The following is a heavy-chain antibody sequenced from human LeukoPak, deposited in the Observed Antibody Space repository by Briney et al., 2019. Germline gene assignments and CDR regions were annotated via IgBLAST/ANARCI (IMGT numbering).Heavy chain of an antibody. D-gene: IGHD3-10*01. CDR1: GYTFTGYY. CDR2: INPNSGGT. CDR3: ALTGTGVRQLDY. V-gene: IGHV1-2*06. Sequence: ASVKVSCKASGYTFTGYYMHWVRQAPGQGLEWMGRINPNSGGTNYAQKFQGRVTMTRDTSISTAYMELSRLRSDDTAVYCCALTGTGVRQLDYWGQGTLVTVSS. J-gene: IGHJ4*02.